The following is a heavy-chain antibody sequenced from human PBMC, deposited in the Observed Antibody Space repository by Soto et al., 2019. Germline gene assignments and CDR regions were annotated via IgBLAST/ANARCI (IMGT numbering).Heavy chain of an antibody. CDR2: IWYDGSNK. J-gene: IGHJ5*02. V-gene: IGHV3-33*01. D-gene: IGHD3-3*01. CDR3: ARDSDSGFTISGVPRGPCDP. CDR1: GFNFSSYG. Sequence: SLRLSCAASGFNFSSYGMHWVRQAPGKGLECVADIWYDGSNKYYAKSVKGQFTLSRDNSNYTLYLQMISLRAEDTSVYYSARDSDSGFTISGVPRGPCDPWVQGTLVAVSS.